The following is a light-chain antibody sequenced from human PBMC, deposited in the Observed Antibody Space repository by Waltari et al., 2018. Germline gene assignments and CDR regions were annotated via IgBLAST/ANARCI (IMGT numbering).Light chain of an antibody. CDR1: QSLTKRY. CDR2: GAS. J-gene: IGKJ2*01. V-gene: IGKV3-20*01. CDR3: QQYGSSIMYT. Sequence: VLTQSPGSLSLSPGESATLSCRASQSLTKRYLAWYQQKLGQAPRLLIYGASRRAAGIPDRFSGSGSGTDFTLTISRLEPEDFAVYYCQQYGSSIMYTFGQGTKLEIK.